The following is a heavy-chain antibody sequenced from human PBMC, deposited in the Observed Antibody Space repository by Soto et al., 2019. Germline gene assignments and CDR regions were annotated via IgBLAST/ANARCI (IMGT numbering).Heavy chain of an antibody. D-gene: IGHD5-18*01. CDR2: NYHSGST. J-gene: IGHJ4*02. CDR1: GGSISSGGYS. Sequence: SETLSLTCAVSGGSISSGGYSWSWIRQPQGKGMEWIGYNYHSGSTYYNPSLKSRVTISVDRSKNQFSLKLSSVTAADSAVYFCARCSEGRVTRSFDYWGQGTRVTVFS. V-gene: IGHV4-30-2*01. CDR3: ARCSEGRVTRSFDY.